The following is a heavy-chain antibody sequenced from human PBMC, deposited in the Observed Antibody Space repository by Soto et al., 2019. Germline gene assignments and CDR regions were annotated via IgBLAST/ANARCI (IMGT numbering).Heavy chain of an antibody. Sequence: QVQLVQSGAEVKKPGASVKVSCKASGYTFTSYYMHWVRQAPGQGLEWMGIINPSGGSTSYAQKFQGRGTMTRDTSTSTVYMELSSMRSEDTAVYYCAGDLGGSGGSAGMDVWGQGTTVTVSS. CDR3: AGDLGGSGGSAGMDV. V-gene: IGHV1-46*01. CDR2: INPSGGST. J-gene: IGHJ6*02. CDR1: GYTFTSYY. D-gene: IGHD2-15*01.